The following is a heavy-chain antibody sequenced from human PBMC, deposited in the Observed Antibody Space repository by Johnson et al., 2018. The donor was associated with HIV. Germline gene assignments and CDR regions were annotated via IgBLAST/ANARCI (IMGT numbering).Heavy chain of an antibody. CDR3: ARYCGGDCYSPHDAFDI. CDR1: GFTFSSYA. V-gene: IGHV3-30*04. J-gene: IGHJ3*02. Sequence: QVQLVESGGGVVQPGRSLRLSCAASGFTFSSYAMHWVRQAPGKGLEWVAVISFDGSEEYYADSVKGRFTVSRDNSKNTLYLQMNSLREEDTAVYYCARYCGGDCYSPHDAFDIWGQGTMVTVSS. CDR2: ISFDGSEE. D-gene: IGHD2-21*02.